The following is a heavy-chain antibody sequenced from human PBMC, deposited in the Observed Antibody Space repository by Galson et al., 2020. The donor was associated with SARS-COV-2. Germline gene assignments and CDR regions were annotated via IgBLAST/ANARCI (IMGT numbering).Heavy chain of an antibody. CDR3: ARSPSTVTLIRHYYYYMDV. V-gene: IGHV1-69*10. CDR2: IIPILGIA. J-gene: IGHJ6*03. Sequence: KISCKASGGTFSSYAISWVRQAPGQGLEWMGGIIPILGIANYAQKFQGRVTITADKSTSTAYMELSSLRSEDTAVYYCARSPSTVTLIRHYYYYMDVWGKGTTVTVSS. CDR1: GGTFSSYA. D-gene: IGHD4-4*01.